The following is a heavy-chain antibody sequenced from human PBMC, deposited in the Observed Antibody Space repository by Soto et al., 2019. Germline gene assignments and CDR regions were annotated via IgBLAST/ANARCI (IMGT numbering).Heavy chain of an antibody. CDR2: VFHTGNT. J-gene: IGHJ4*02. Sequence: QVQMQESGPGLVKPSGTLSLTCTVSGDSMTRSVWWTWVRQPPGKGLEWIGEVFHTGNTNYNPSPKSRVTMSVDKSTNEFSLKVTSVTAAHTAIYYCARKAWVRFDYWGQGALVTVSS. CDR1: GDSMTRSVW. V-gene: IGHV4-4*02. D-gene: IGHD7-27*01. CDR3: ARKAWVRFDY.